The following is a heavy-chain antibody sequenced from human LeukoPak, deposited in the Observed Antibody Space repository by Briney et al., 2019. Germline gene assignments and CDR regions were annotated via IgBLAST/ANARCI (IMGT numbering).Heavy chain of an antibody. V-gene: IGHV3-33*01. Sequence: GGSLRLSCEASGFSLSDYGMHWVRQAPGKGLEWVAVIWYDGSIKKYADSVEGRLTISRDNSNNMLYLQINSLRVEDTAVYYCARDAASDGSHYGMDVWGQGTTVIVSS. CDR3: ARDAASDGSHYGMDV. J-gene: IGHJ6*02. D-gene: IGHD5-24*01. CDR2: IWYDGSIK. CDR1: GFSLSDYG.